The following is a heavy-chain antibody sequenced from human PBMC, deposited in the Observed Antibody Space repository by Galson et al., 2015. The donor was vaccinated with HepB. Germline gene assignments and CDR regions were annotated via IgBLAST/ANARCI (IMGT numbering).Heavy chain of an antibody. CDR3: ARDLVPATIEDAFDF. V-gene: IGHV3-21*01. Sequence: SLRLSCAASGFTFSTYTMNWVRQAPGKGLEWVSSISSSSTYMYYADSVKGRFTISRDNAKTSLYLQMNSLRAEDTAVYYCARDLVPATIEDAFDFWGQGTMVTVSS. D-gene: IGHD2-2*01. J-gene: IGHJ3*01. CDR2: ISSSSTYM. CDR1: GFTFSTYT.